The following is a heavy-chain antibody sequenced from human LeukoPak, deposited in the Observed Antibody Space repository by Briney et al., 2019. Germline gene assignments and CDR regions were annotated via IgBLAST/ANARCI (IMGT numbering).Heavy chain of an antibody. J-gene: IGHJ4*02. CDR3: ARGPGYSGYHSFDY. Sequence: ASVRVSCKASGYTFTSYAMHWVRQAPGQRLEWMGWFNAGNGNTKYSQEFQGRVTITRDTSASTAYMELSSLRSEDMAVYYCARGPGYSGYHSFDYWGQGTLVTVSS. D-gene: IGHD5-12*01. V-gene: IGHV1-3*03. CDR1: GYTFTSYA. CDR2: FNAGNGNT.